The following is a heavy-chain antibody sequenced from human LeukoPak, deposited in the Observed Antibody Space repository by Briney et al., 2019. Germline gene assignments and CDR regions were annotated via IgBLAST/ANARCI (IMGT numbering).Heavy chain of an antibody. V-gene: IGHV3-74*01. D-gene: IGHD1-1*01. Sequence: GGSLRLSCAASGFTFSGNWMHWVRQAPGKGLVWVSRINSDGSSTNYADSVKGRFTVSRDNAKNTLFLQMNSLRAEDTAVYYCARVVGSGTAYLYWGQGTLVTVSS. CDR3: ARVVGSGTAYLY. J-gene: IGHJ4*02. CDR2: INSDGSST. CDR1: GFTFSGNW.